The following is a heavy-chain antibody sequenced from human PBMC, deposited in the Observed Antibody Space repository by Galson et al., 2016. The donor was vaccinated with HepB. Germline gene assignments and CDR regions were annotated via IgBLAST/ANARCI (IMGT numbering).Heavy chain of an antibody. CDR2: IHYTGNT. D-gene: IGHD3-3*01. J-gene: IGHJ6*03. Sequence: SETLSLTCTVSGGSINRFYWTWIRQPPGKGLEWIGYIHYTGNTKYNPSLKSRVTISLATSNDQFSLRLTSVTAADTAVYYCARLNSDFWSRYNYYYMDVWGKGTTVTVSS. V-gene: IGHV4-59*01. CDR3: ARLNSDFWSRYNYYYMDV. CDR1: GGSINRFY.